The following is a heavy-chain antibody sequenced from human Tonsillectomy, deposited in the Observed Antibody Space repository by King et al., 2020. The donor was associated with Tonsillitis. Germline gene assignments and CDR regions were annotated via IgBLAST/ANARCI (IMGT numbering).Heavy chain of an antibody. CDR3: VNVATSTVTPSY. CDR1: GFTFSSYT. Sequence: VQLVESGGGLVKPGESLRLSCAASGFTFSSYTMNWVRQAPGKGLEWVASINSRGSSMFYADSLRGRVTISRDNAKESLYLRMNSLRAEDTAIYYCVNVATSTVTPSYWGLGTLVTVSS. D-gene: IGHD4-11*01. CDR2: INSRGSSM. J-gene: IGHJ4*02. V-gene: IGHV3-21*01.